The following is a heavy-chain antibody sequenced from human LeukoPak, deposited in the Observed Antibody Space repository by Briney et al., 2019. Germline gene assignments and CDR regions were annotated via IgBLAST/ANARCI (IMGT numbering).Heavy chain of an antibody. J-gene: IGHJ5*02. D-gene: IGHD6-13*01. V-gene: IGHV1-18*01. CDR3: AAGRVAAAYNWFDP. Sequence: GASVKVSCKASGYTFTSYGISWVRQAPGQGLEWMGWISAYNGNTNYAQKLQGRVTMTTDTSTSTAYMELSSLRSEDTAVYYCAAGRVAAAYNWFDPWGQGTLVTVSS. CDR2: ISAYNGNT. CDR1: GYTFTSYG.